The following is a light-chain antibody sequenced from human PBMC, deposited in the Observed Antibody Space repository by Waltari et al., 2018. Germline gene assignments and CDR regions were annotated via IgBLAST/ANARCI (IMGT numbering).Light chain of an antibody. J-gene: IGKJ4*01. V-gene: IGKV4-1*01. CDR2: WAS. Sequence: DIVMTQSPDSLALSLAERATISCKSSQSVLHASINRNYLAWYQQRPGQSPKLLISWASTRPSGVPDRFSGSGSAADFTLTITSLQAEDVATYYCQQYYSTPLTFGGGTKVAIK. CDR3: QQYYSTPLT. CDR1: QSVLHASINRNY.